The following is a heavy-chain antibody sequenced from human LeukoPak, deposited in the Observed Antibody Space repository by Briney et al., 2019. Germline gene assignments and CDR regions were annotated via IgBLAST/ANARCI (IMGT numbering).Heavy chain of an antibody. D-gene: IGHD3-16*01. J-gene: IGHJ4*02. V-gene: IGHV1-69*08. CDR2: VIPILGTP. CDR1: GDTFSTYT. CDR3: ARVERGGVLVV. Sequence: GASVKVSCKASGDTFSTYTVTWVRQAPGQGLEWMGVVIPILGTPNYAQKFQGRVTITADKSTTTVSIDLRSLRSDDTAVYYCARVERGGVLVVWGPGTLVIVSS.